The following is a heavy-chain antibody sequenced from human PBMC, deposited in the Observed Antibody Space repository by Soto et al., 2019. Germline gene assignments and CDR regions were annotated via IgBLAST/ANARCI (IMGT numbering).Heavy chain of an antibody. J-gene: IGHJ4*02. CDR1: GFTFSNYA. CDR3: AKVSNKWAVAQRGYFDS. V-gene: IGHV3-23*01. Sequence: EVQVLDSGGGLVQPGGSQRLSCEASGFTFSNYAMSWVRQAPGKGLEWVSTISATGSTLYSESVKGRFSISRDNSKNTVYLQMNLLRAEDTAVYYCAKVSNKWAVAQRGYFDSWGQGTLVTVSS. D-gene: IGHD1-26*01. CDR2: ISATGST.